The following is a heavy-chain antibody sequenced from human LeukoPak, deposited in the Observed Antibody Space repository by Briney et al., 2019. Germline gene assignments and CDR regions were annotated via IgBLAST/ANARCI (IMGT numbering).Heavy chain of an antibody. CDR1: GGSFSGYY. CDR3: ARKNSSGWPYYYYGMDV. CDR2: INHSGST. J-gene: IGHJ6*02. V-gene: IGHV4-34*01. D-gene: IGHD6-19*01. Sequence: PSETLSLTCAVYGGSFSGYYWSWIRQPPGKGLEWIGEINHSGSTNYNPSLKSRVTISVDTSKNQFSLKLSSVTAADTAVYYCARKNSSGWPYYYYGMDVWGQGTTVTVSS.